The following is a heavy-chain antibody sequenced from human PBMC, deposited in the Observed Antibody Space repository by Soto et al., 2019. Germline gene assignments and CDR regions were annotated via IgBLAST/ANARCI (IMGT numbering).Heavy chain of an antibody. J-gene: IGHJ4*02. CDR2: INWNGRST. Sequence: EVQLVESGGGVVRPGGSLRLSCAASGFTFDDYGMSWVRQAPGKGLEWVSGINWNGRSTGYADSVKGRFTISSDNAKNSLYLQMHRLRPEDTAFYHCARVRAYGSGSVDYWGQGTLVTVSS. CDR1: GFTFDDYG. D-gene: IGHD3-10*01. V-gene: IGHV3-20*01. CDR3: ARVRAYGSGSVDY.